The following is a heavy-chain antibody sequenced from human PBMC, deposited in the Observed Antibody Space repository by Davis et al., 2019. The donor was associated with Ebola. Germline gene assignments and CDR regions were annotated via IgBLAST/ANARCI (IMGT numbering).Heavy chain of an antibody. J-gene: IGHJ4*02. D-gene: IGHD3-3*01. CDR1: GFTFSDYS. Sequence: GESLKISCEATGFTFSDYSMNWVRQAPGKGLEWVSYISTTGSGIQYADSVKGRFTISRDNSKNTLYLQMNSLRAEDTAVYYCAKEGDFLYWGQGTLVTVSS. CDR3: AKEGDFLY. V-gene: IGHV3-48*01. CDR2: ISTTGSGI.